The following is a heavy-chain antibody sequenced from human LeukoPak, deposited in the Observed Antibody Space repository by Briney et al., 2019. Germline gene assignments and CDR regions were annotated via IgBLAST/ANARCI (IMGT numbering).Heavy chain of an antibody. D-gene: IGHD2-2*01. V-gene: IGHV1-2*02. CDR1: GYTFTGYY. CDR2: INPNSGGT. Sequence: ASVKVSCKASGYTFTGYYMHWVRQAPGQGLEWRGWINPNSGGTNYAQKFQGRVTMTRDTSISTAYMELSRLRSDDTAVYYCAREDIVVVPVAMVRTIYYYGMDVWGQGTTVTVSS. CDR3: AREDIVVVPVAMVRTIYYYGMDV. J-gene: IGHJ6*02.